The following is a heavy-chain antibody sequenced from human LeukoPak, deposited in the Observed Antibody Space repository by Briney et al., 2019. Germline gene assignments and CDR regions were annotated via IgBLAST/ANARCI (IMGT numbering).Heavy chain of an antibody. D-gene: IGHD3-3*01. CDR2: INHSGST. CDR3: ARARGNYDFWSGSLGY. V-gene: IGHV4-34*01. J-gene: IGHJ4*02. Sequence: SETLSLTCAVYGGSFSGYYWSWIRQPPGKGLEWIGEINHSGSTNYNPSLKSRVTISVDTSKNQFSLKLSSGTAADTAVYYCARARGNYDFWSGSLGYWGQGTLVTVSS. CDR1: GGSFSGYY.